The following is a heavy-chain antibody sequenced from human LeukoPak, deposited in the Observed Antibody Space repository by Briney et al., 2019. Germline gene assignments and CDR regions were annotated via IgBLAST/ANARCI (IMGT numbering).Heavy chain of an antibody. Sequence: PGGSLRLSCAVSGFTFSSYSMNWVRQSPGKWLEWVSSITSSSSYIYYADSVKGRFTISRDNAKNSLYLQMNSLRAEDTAVYYCARGLTVTSTCWFDRWGQGTLVTVSS. CDR2: ITSSSSYI. J-gene: IGHJ5*02. CDR1: GFTFSSYS. CDR3: ARGLTVTSTCWFDR. V-gene: IGHV3-21*01. D-gene: IGHD4-11*01.